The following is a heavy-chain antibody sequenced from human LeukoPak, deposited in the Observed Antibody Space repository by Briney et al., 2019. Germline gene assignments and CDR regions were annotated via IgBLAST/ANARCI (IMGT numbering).Heavy chain of an antibody. D-gene: IGHD3-3*01. CDR3: ARALGWSGYFDY. J-gene: IGHJ4*02. CDR1: GYTFTSYA. CDR2: INPSGGST. V-gene: IGHV1-46*01. Sequence: ASVTVSCKASGYTFTSYAMHWVRQAPGQGLEWMGIINPSGGSTSYAQKFQGRVTMTRDTSTSTVYMELSSLRSEDTAVYYCARALGWSGYFDYWGQGTLVTVSS.